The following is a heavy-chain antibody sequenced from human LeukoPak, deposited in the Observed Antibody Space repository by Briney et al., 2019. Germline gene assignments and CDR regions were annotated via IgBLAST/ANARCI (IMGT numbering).Heavy chain of an antibody. Sequence: ASVTVSCTASGYTFTSYGISWVRQAPGQGLEWMGWISDYNGNTNYAQKLQGRVTMTTDTSTSTAYMELRSLRSEDTAVYYCARVGAAPGAYFDYWGQGTLVTVSS. D-gene: IGHD6-6*01. V-gene: IGHV1-18*01. CDR1: GYTFTSYG. CDR2: ISDYNGNT. CDR3: ARVGAAPGAYFDY. J-gene: IGHJ4*02.